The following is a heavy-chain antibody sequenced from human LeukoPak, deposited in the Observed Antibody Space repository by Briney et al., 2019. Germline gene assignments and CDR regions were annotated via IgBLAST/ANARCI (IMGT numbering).Heavy chain of an antibody. Sequence: ASVKVSCKASGHTFTSYYMHWVRQAPGQGLEWMGIINPSGGSTSYAQKFQGRVTMTRDTSTSTVYMELSSLRSEDTAVYYCATEYSSSYRFDYWGQGTLVTVSS. CDR1: GHTFTSYY. CDR3: ATEYSSSYRFDY. V-gene: IGHV1-46*01. CDR2: INPSGGST. J-gene: IGHJ4*02. D-gene: IGHD6-6*01.